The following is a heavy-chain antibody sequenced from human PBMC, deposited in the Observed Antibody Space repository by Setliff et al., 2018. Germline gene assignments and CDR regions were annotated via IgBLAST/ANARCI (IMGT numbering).Heavy chain of an antibody. Sequence: ASVKVSCKASGYTFTNYGITWVRQAPGQGLEWMGWINNYNTNTKYAQNLQGRVTMTRDTSTSTLYMELASLRSEDTAVYYCARAGDAASGRKGVFEYWGQGTAVTVSS. D-gene: IGHD1-26*01. CDR3: ARAGDAASGRKGVFEY. V-gene: IGHV1-18*01. CDR1: GYTFTNYG. J-gene: IGHJ4*02. CDR2: INNYNTNT.